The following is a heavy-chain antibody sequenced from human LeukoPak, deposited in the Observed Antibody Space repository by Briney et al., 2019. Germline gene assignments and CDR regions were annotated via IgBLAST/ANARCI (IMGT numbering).Heavy chain of an antibody. CDR3: ARANPPGISFFDY. CDR2: ISGSSGSI. CDR1: GFTFSTYS. J-gene: IGHJ4*02. D-gene: IGHD3-16*02. Sequence: GGSLRLSCAGSGFTFSTYSMNWVRQAPGKGLEWFSSISGSSGSIYYADSVKDRFTISRDNAENSLYLQMNSLRAEDTAVYYCARANPPGISFFDYWGQGALVTVSS. V-gene: IGHV3-21*06.